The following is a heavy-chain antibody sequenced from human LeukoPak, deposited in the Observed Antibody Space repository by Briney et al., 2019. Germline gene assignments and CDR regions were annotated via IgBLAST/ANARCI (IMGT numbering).Heavy chain of an antibody. Sequence: GGSLRLSCAASGFGFSRYAMYWVRQPPGKGLEWVAISSFDGNNKYYADSVKGRFTISKDNSKDTLYLQMNNVRSEDTAVYYCARGPHITIFSNDYYSYGMDVWGQGTTVTVSS. V-gene: IGHV3-30-3*01. J-gene: IGHJ6*02. CDR1: GFGFSRYA. CDR3: ARGPHITIFSNDYYSYGMDV. CDR2: SSFDGNNK. D-gene: IGHD3-9*01.